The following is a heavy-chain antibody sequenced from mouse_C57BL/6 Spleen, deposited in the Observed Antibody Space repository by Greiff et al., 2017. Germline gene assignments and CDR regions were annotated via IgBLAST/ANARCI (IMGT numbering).Heavy chain of an antibody. CDR3: ARHRNYYDYDVGAMDY. Sequence: EVHLVESGGGLVKPGGSLKLSCAASGFTFSSYTMSWVRQTPEKRLEWVATISGGGGNTYYPDSVKGRFTISRDNAKNTLYLQMSSLRSEDTSLYYCARHRNYYDYDVGAMDYWGQGTSVTVSS. CDR1: GFTFSSYT. D-gene: IGHD2-4*01. V-gene: IGHV5-9*01. J-gene: IGHJ4*01. CDR2: ISGGGGNT.